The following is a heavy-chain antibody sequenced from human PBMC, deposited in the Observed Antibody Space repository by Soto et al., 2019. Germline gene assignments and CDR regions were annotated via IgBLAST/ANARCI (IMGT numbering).Heavy chain of an antibody. D-gene: IGHD3-10*01. Sequence: SETLSLTCTVSGGSISSYYWSWIRQPPGKGLEWIGYIYYSGSTNYNPSLKSRVTISVDMSKNQFSLKLSSVTAADTAVYYCASDYTLRSYRFDYWGRGTLVTVSS. J-gene: IGHJ4*02. CDR1: GGSISSYY. CDR3: ASDYTLRSYRFDY. V-gene: IGHV4-59*01. CDR2: IYYSGST.